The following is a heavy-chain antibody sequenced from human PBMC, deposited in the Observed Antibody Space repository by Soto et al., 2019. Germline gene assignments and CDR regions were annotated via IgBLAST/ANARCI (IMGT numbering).Heavy chain of an antibody. V-gene: IGHV4-4*02. CDR2: IYHSGST. J-gene: IGHJ6*02. Sequence: QVQLQESGPGLVKPSGTLSLTCAVSGGSISSSNWWSWVRQPPGKGLEWTGEIYHSGSTNYNPSLKSRVTISVDKSKNQFSLKLSSVTAADTAVYYCARAPRYCTNGVCYRGYYYYGMDVWGQGTTVTVSS. D-gene: IGHD2-8*01. CDR1: GGSISSSNW. CDR3: ARAPRYCTNGVCYRGYYYYGMDV.